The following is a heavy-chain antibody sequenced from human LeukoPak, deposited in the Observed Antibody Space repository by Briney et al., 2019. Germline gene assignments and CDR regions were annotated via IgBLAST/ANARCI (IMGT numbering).Heavy chain of an antibody. J-gene: IGHJ5*02. CDR1: GGSISSYY. Sequence: PSETLSLTCTVSGGSISSYYWSWIRQPPGKGLEWIGYIYYSGSTNYNPPLKSRVTISVDTSKNQFSLKLSSVTAADTAVYYCARHDRPELQWLVPTVMGWFDPWGQGTLVTVSS. CDR3: ARHDRPELQWLVPTVMGWFDP. CDR2: IYYSGST. V-gene: IGHV4-59*08. D-gene: IGHD6-19*01.